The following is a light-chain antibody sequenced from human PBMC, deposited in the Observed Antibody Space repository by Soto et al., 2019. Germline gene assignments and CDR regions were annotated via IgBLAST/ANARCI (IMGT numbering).Light chain of an antibody. CDR1: QEISSY. V-gene: IGKV1D-13*01. J-gene: IGKJ2*01. CDR3: QQLSDYTYT. Sequence: AIQLTQSPSSLSASVGDRVIITCPASQEISSYLAWYQQQPWKAPKVLIFVASILESVVPLRFSGSRSGTDVTLTSSTLLPEDLTTYSCQQLSDYTYTFGQGTKLQMK. CDR2: VAS.